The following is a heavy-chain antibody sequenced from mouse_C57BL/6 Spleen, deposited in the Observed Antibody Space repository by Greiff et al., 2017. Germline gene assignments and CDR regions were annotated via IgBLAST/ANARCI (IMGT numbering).Heavy chain of an antibody. Sequence: VQLQQSGPELVKPGASVKIPCKASGYTFTDYNMDWVKQSHGKSLEWIGDINPNNGGTIYNQKFKGKATLTVDKSSSTAYMDLRSLTSEDTAVYYCARYNSHWYFDVWGTGTTVTVSS. D-gene: IGHD6-1*01. V-gene: IGHV1-18*01. CDR1: GYTFTDYN. CDR2: INPNNGGT. J-gene: IGHJ1*03. CDR3: ARYNSHWYFDV.